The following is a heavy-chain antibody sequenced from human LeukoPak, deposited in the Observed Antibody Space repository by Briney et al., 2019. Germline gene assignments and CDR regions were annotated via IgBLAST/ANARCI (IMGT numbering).Heavy chain of an antibody. CDR3: ARDLGALAAAGTGASVY. CDR1: GYTFTSYG. J-gene: IGHJ4*02. CDR2: ISAYNGNT. D-gene: IGHD6-13*01. Sequence: ASVKVSCKASGYTFTSYGISWVRQAPGQGLEWMGWISAYNGNTNYAQKLQGRVTITTDTSTSTAYMELRSLRSDDTAVYYCARDLGALAAAGTGASVYWGQGTLVTVSS. V-gene: IGHV1-18*01.